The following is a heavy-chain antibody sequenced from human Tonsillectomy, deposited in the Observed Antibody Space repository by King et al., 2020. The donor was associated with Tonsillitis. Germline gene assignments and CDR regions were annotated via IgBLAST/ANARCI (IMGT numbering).Heavy chain of an antibody. CDR3: ARGGHGSGNYLIDY. CDR2: MNPNSGNT. D-gene: IGHD3-10*01. J-gene: IGHJ4*02. Sequence: QLVQSGAEVKKPGASVKVSCKASGYTFTSYDINWVRQASGQGLEWMGWMNPNSGNTGYAQKFQGRVTMTRNTSISTAYMELSSRRSEDTAIYYCARGGHGSGNYLIDYWGQGTLVTVSS. V-gene: IGHV1-8*01. CDR1: GYTFTSYD.